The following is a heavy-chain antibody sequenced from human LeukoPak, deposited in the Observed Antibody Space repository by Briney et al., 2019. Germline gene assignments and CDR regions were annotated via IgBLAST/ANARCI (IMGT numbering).Heavy chain of an antibody. V-gene: IGHV3-23*01. CDR1: GFTFSSYA. Sequence: SGGSLRLSCAASGFTFSSYAVSWVRQTPGKGLEWVSAITSSSSGGITYYADSVKGRFTISRDNSKNTLYLQMDSLRAEDSAVFYCAKGGWGVPTARGLDYWGQGTLVTVS. D-gene: IGHD2-2*01. CDR2: ITSSSSGGIT. J-gene: IGHJ4*02. CDR3: AKGGWGVPTARGLDY.